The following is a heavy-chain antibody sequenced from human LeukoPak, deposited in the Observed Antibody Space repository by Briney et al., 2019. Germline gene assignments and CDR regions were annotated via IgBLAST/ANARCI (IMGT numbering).Heavy chain of an antibody. CDR3: ARREYYTAMVNY. D-gene: IGHD5-18*01. CDR2: IYYSGST. V-gene: IGHV4-39*01. Sequence: SETLSLTCTVSGGSISSSSYYWGWIRQPPGKGLEWIGSIYYSGSTYYNPSLKSRVTISVDTSKNQFSLKLSSVTAADTAVYYCARREYYTAMVNYWGQGTLVTVSS. J-gene: IGHJ4*02. CDR1: GGSISSSSYY.